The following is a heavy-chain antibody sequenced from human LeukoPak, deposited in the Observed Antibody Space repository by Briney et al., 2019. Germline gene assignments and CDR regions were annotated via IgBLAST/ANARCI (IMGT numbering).Heavy chain of an antibody. CDR2: ISGSGGST. D-gene: IGHD6-13*01. CDR1: GFTFSSYA. Sequence: GGSLSLSCAASGFTFSSYAMSWVRQAPGKGLEWVSAISGSGGSTYYADSVKGRFTISRDNSKNTLYLQMNSLRAEDTAVYYCAKVMDSYSSSWYQNPYYFDYWGQGTLVTVSS. J-gene: IGHJ4*02. V-gene: IGHV3-23*01. CDR3: AKVMDSYSSSWYQNPYYFDY.